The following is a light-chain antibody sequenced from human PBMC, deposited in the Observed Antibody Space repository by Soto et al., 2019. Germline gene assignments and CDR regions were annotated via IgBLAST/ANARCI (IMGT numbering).Light chain of an antibody. CDR2: HAS. CDR1: QSISNC. Sequence: DIQMTQSPSTLSASVGDRVTITCRASQSISNCLAFYQQKPGTAPKVLIYHASNLQSGVPSRFSGSGSGTDFTLTISCLQSEDFATYYCQQYYSYPSLTFGGGTKVDIK. CDR3: QQYYSYPSLT. J-gene: IGKJ4*01. V-gene: IGKV1-5*01.